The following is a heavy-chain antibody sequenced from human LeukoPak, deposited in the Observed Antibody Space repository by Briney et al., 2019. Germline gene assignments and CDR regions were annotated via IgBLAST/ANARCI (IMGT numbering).Heavy chain of an antibody. CDR1: GYSFTSYW. CDR3: ARRPAGTRTFDY. CDR2: IYGADYTT. J-gene: IGHJ4*02. D-gene: IGHD1-7*01. V-gene: IGHV5-51*01. Sequence: GESLKISCKGSGYSFTSYWIGWVRQMPGKGLEWMGVIYGADYTTIYSPPFHGQITISADKSISTAYLQWTSLKASDTALYYCARRPAGTRTFDYWGQGALVTVSS.